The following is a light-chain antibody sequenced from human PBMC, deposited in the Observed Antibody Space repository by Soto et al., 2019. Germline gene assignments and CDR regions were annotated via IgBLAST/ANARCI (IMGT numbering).Light chain of an antibody. CDR2: AAS. V-gene: IGKV1-39*01. CDR3: QRSYSTPWT. J-gene: IGKJ3*01. CDR1: QSISSY. Sequence: DIQMTQSPSSLYASVGDRVTITCRASQSISSYLNWYQQKPGKAPKLLIYAASSLQSGVTSGFSGSGSGTDFTLTIRSLQPEDVATYYCQRSYSTPWTFGPGTKVDIK.